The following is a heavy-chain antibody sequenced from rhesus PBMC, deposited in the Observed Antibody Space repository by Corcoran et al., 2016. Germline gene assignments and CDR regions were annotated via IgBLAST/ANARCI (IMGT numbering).Heavy chain of an antibody. V-gene: IGHV4-169*01. CDR2: IYGSGSST. Sequence: QLQLQESGPGLVKPSETLSVTCAVSGGSISSSYWSWIRQAPGKGLEWMGYIYGSGSSTNYNPSLKGRVTLSVDTSKNQLSLKLSSVTTADTAVYYCARLYGNYWYFDLWGPGTPITISS. CDR1: GGSISSSY. D-gene: IGHD4-35*01. J-gene: IGHJ2*01. CDR3: ARLYGNYWYFDL.